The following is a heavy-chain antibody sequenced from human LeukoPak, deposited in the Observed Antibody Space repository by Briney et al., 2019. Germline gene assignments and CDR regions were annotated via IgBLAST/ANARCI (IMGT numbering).Heavy chain of an antibody. CDR3: ARRLAEGGTNWFDP. Sequence: AESLKTSCKGSGYSFTSYWIGWVRQMARKGLEWMGIIPPGGSDTRYSPSFQGQDTISADKSISTAYQQWSSLKASDTAMYYCARRLAEGGTNWFDPWGQGTLVSVSS. D-gene: IGHD6-19*01. CDR1: GYSFTSYW. J-gene: IGHJ5*02. V-gene: IGHV5-51*01. CDR2: IPPGGSDT.